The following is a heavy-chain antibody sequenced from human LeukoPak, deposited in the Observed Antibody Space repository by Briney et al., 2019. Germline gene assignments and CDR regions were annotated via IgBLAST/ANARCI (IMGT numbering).Heavy chain of an antibody. CDR1: GGFISSFH. CDR3: ARRRRMGAAHLPGDALDI. Sequence: SETLSLTCTVSGGFISSFHWTWIRQPPGKGLEWIGYIYNGGSTNYNPSLKGRVTISVDTSRNQFSLRLSSVTAADTAVYYCARRRRMGAAHLPGDALDIWGQGAMVTVSS. J-gene: IGHJ3*02. CDR2: IYNGGST. V-gene: IGHV4-59*08. D-gene: IGHD6-13*01.